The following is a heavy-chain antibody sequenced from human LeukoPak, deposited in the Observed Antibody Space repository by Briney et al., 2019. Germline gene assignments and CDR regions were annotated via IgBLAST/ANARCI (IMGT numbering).Heavy chain of an antibody. D-gene: IGHD1-1*01. CDR1: GFTFASYS. V-gene: IGHV3-21*01. J-gene: IGHJ4*02. Sequence: GSLRLSCAASGFTFASYSMNWVRQAPGKGLEWVSSISGDSTYIYNAGSVKGRFTISRDNAQASLYLQMISLRADDTAVYYCARVSGRLERQSDLDYWGQGTLVTVSS. CDR3: ARVSGRLERQSDLDY. CDR2: ISGDSTYI.